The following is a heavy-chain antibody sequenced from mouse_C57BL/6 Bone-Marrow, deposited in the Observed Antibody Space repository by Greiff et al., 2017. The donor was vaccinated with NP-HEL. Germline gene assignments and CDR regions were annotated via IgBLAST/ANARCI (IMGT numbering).Heavy chain of an antibody. V-gene: IGHV7-1*01. D-gene: IGHD1-1*01. Sequence: EVQRVESGGGLVQSGRSLRLSCATSGFTFSDFYMEWVRQAPGKGLEWIAASRNKANDYTTEYSASVKGRFIVSRDTPQSILQLQMNARRAQDTAIYYCARDYYGSSYRRSWYFDVWGTGTTVTVSS. CDR2: SRNKANDYTT. J-gene: IGHJ1*03. CDR1: GFTFSDFY. CDR3: ARDYYGSSYRRSWYFDV.